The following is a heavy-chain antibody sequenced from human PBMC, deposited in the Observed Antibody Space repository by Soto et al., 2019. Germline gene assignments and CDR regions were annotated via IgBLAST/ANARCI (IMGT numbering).Heavy chain of an antibody. J-gene: IGHJ4*02. CDR1: GFTFSSYG. D-gene: IGHD6-13*01. CDR2: ISYDGSNK. V-gene: IGHV3-30*18. Sequence: GGSLRLSCAASGFTFSSYGMHWVRQAPGKGLEWVAVISYDGSNKYYADSVKGRFTISRDNSKNTLYLQMNSLRAEDTAVYYCAKDYDYSSSWYVRPPHYWGQGTLVTVSS. CDR3: AKDYDYSSSWYVRPPHY.